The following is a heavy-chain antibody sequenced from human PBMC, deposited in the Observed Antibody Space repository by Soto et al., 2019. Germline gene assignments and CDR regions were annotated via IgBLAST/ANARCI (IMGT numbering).Heavy chain of an antibody. Sequence: PSETLSLTCTGSGGSISSSSYYWGWIRQPPGKGLEWIANIYYSGSTYYNQSLKSRVTISVDTSKNQFSLKLSSLTAADTAVYYCARITMSPYDAFDIWGQGTMVT. CDR1: GGSISSSSYY. V-gene: IGHV4-39*01. CDR2: IYYSGST. D-gene: IGHD3-22*01. J-gene: IGHJ3*02. CDR3: ARITMSPYDAFDI.